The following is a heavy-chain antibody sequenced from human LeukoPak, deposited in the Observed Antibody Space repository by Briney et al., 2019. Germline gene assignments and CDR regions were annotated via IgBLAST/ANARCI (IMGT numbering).Heavy chain of an antibody. CDR1: GYTFTGYY. D-gene: IGHD6-19*01. J-gene: IGHJ5*02. CDR3: ARVMGQYSSAWTGWFDP. Sequence: ASVKVSCKASGYTFTGYYMHWVRLAPGQGLEWMGWINPNSGGTNYAQKFQGRVTMTRDTSISTAYMELSRLRSNDTAVYYCARVMGQYSSAWTGWFDPWGQGTLVTVSS. CDR2: INPNSGGT. V-gene: IGHV1-2*02.